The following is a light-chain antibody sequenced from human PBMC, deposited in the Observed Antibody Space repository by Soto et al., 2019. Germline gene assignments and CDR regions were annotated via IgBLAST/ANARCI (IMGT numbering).Light chain of an antibody. CDR2: DVS. Sequence: QSVLTQPASVSGSPGQSITISCTGTSSDVGGYNYVSWYQQHPGKAPKLMIYDVSNRPSGVSNRFSGSKSGNTASLTISGLQAEDEADYYCTSYTGSSPYVFGPGTKVTVL. V-gene: IGLV2-14*01. CDR3: TSYTGSSPYV. J-gene: IGLJ1*01. CDR1: SSDVGGYNY.